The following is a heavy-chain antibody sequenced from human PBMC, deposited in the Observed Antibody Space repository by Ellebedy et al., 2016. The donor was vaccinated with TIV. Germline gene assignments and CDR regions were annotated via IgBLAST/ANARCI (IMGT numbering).Heavy chain of an antibody. V-gene: IGHV3-23*01. CDR1: GFTFSSYA. J-gene: IGHJ4*02. D-gene: IGHD3-22*01. Sequence: GESLKISXAASGFTFSSYAMSWVRQAPGKGLEWVSAISGSGGSTYYADSVKGRFTISRDNSKNTLYLQMNSLRAEDTAVYYCARTHEFYSGYTLGWQDYWGQGTLVTVSS. CDR2: ISGSGGST. CDR3: ARTHEFYSGYTLGWQDY.